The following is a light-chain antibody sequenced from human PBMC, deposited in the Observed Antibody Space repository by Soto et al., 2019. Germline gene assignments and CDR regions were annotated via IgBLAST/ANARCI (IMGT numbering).Light chain of an antibody. J-gene: IGKJ1*01. CDR2: GAS. CDR3: QQYGSSTGT. CDR1: QSVSSSY. V-gene: IGKV3-20*01. Sequence: EIVLTQSPGTLSLSPGERARLSCRASQSVSSSYLAWYQQKPGQAPRLLIHGASSRATGIPDRFSGSGSGTDFTLSISRLEPEDFAVYYCQQYGSSTGTFGQGTKV.